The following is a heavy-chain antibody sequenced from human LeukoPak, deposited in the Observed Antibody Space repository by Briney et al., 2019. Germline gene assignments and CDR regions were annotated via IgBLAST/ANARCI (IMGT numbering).Heavy chain of an antibody. CDR1: GFTFSSYA. D-gene: IGHD3-22*01. CDR3: ARDYYDSSGYYPWGY. Sequence: GGSLRLSCAASGFTFSSYAMYWVRQAPGKGLEYVSAISTNGGSTYYADSVRGRFTSSRDNSKNTLYLQMNSLRAEDTAVYYCARDYYDSSGYYPWGYWGQGTLVTVSS. J-gene: IGHJ4*02. V-gene: IGHV3-64*04. CDR2: ISTNGGST.